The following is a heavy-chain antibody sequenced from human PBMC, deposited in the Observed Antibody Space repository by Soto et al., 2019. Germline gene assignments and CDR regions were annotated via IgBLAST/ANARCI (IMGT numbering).Heavy chain of an antibody. V-gene: IGHV1-69*13. J-gene: IGHJ6*02. CDR2: IIPIFGTA. CDR3: ARDYDFWSGPSPLMDV. CDR1: GGTFSSYA. D-gene: IGHD3-3*01. Sequence: SVKVSCKASGGTFSSYAISWVRQAPGQGLEWMGGIIPIFGTANYAQKFQGRVTITADESTSTAYMELSSLRSEDTAVYYCARDYDFWSGPSPLMDVWGHGTTVTVSS.